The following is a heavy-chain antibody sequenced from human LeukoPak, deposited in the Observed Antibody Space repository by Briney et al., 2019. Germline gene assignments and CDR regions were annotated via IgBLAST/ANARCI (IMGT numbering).Heavy chain of an antibody. Sequence: PGGSLRLSCAASGFAFSSYWMHWVRQAPGKGLVWVSRINTDGSSTSYADSLKGRFTISRDNAENTLYLQMNSLRAEDTAVYYCARDGSEEWPIGYWGQGTLVTVSS. CDR3: ARDGSEEWPIGY. CDR2: INTDGSST. D-gene: IGHD3-10*01. V-gene: IGHV3-74*01. CDR1: GFAFSSYW. J-gene: IGHJ4*02.